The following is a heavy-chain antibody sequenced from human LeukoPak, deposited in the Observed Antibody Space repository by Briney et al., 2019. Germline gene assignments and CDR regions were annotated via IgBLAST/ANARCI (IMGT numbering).Heavy chain of an antibody. D-gene: IGHD5-18*01. CDR2: IKSDGGTT. V-gene: IGHV3-74*01. CDR1: VFTFSSYW. CDR3: ARVYNYGSVDY. Sequence: TGGSLRLSCAASVFTFSSYWMHWVRHVPGKGLVWVARIKSDGGTTSYADSVKGRFTISRDNAKHTLYLQMNSLRAEDTAVYYCARVYNYGSVDYWGQGTLVSVSS. J-gene: IGHJ4*02.